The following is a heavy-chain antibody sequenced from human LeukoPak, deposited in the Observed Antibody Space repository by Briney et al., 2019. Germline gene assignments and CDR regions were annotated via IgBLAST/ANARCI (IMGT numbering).Heavy chain of an antibody. CDR1: GFTFDDYA. CDR3: AKEGEVWCSGSSCYLDY. D-gene: IGHD2-15*01. CDR2: ISWNSGSI. Sequence: GGSLRLSCAASGFTFDDYAMHWVRQAPGKGLEWVSGISWNSGSIGYADSVKGRFTISRDNAKNSLYLQMNSLRAEDTALYYCAKEGEVWCSGSSCYLDYWGQGTLVTVSS. J-gene: IGHJ4*02. V-gene: IGHV3-9*01.